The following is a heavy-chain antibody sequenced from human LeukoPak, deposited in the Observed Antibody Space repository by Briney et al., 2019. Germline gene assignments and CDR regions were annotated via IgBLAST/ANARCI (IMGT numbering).Heavy chain of an antibody. J-gene: IGHJ6*03. CDR2: SIPIFGTA. D-gene: IGHD6-19*01. CDR1: GYTFSSYA. Sequence: SVKVFCKASGYTFSSYAISWVRQAPGQGLEWMGGSIPIFGTANYAQKFQGRVTITADKSTSTAYMELSSLRSEDTAVYYCARRAVAGTRYYYMDVWGKGTTVTVSS. CDR3: ARRAVAGTRYYYMDV. V-gene: IGHV1-69*06.